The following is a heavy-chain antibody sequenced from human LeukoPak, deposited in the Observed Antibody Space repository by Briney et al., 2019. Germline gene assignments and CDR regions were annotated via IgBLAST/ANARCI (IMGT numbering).Heavy chain of an antibody. Sequence: GGSLRLSCAASGFTFSSYAMSWVRQAPGKGPEWVSAISGSGGSTYYADSVKGRFTISRDNSKNTLYPQMNSLRAEDTAVYYCAKNGIAVAGMIDYWGQGTLVTVSS. D-gene: IGHD6-19*01. CDR2: ISGSGGST. J-gene: IGHJ4*02. CDR1: GFTFSSYA. V-gene: IGHV3-23*01. CDR3: AKNGIAVAGMIDY.